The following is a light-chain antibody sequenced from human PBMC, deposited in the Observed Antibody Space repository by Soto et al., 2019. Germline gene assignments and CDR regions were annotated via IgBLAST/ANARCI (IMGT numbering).Light chain of an antibody. J-gene: IGLJ1*01. Sequence: QSALTQPASVSGSPGQSITISCTGTSSDIGAYNYVSWYQQHPGKAPKLLIYEVTNRPSGVSDRFSGSKSGNTASLTISGLLAEDEADYYCSSYTSSSTYVFGTGTKVTVL. CDR3: SSYTSSSTYV. CDR2: EVT. CDR1: SSDIGAYNY. V-gene: IGLV2-14*01.